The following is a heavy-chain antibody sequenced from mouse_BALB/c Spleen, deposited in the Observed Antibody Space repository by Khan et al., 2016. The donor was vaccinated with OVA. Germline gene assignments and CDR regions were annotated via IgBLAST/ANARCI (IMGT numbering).Heavy chain of an antibody. CDR1: GYTFTHYV. D-gene: IGHD1-1*01. Sequence: IQLVQSGPELVKPGASVKMSCKASGYTFTHYVMHWVKQKPGQGLEWIGYINPYNDGTNYNEKFKGKATLTSDKSSSTAYMELSSLTSEDSAVYYCARYASSPYYAMDYWGQGTSVTVSS. CDR2: INPYNDGT. V-gene: IGHV1S136*01. CDR3: ARYASSPYYAMDY. J-gene: IGHJ4*01.